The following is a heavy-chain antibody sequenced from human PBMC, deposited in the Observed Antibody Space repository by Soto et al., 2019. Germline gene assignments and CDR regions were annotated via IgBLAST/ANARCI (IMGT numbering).Heavy chain of an antibody. CDR3: ARDPGSAAKLPDYWYFDF. CDR1: GGTFSSYA. V-gene: IGHV1-69*01. CDR2: IIPIFGTA. D-gene: IGHD2-15*01. J-gene: IGHJ2*01. Sequence: QVQLVQSGAEVKKPGSSVTVSCKASGGTFSSYAISWVRQATVQGLEWMGGIIPIFGTANYAQKFQGRVTITADASTSTAYMELSSLRSEDTAVYYCARDPGSAAKLPDYWYFDFWGRGPLVTVSS.